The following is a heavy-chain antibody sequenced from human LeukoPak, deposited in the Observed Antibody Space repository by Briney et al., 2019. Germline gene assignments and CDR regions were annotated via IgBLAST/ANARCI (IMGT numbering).Heavy chain of an antibody. CDR3: ARGYHNILTGYLDWFDP. Sequence: GASVKVSCKASGSTFTGYFIHWVRQAPGQGLEWLGWMNPETGDTNSAQRFQGRVTMTRDTSISTMYMELRSLRYDDTAKYYCARGYHNILTGYLDWFDPWGQGSLVTVSS. CDR2: MNPETGDT. V-gene: IGHV1-2*02. D-gene: IGHD3-9*01. CDR1: GSTFTGYF. J-gene: IGHJ5*02.